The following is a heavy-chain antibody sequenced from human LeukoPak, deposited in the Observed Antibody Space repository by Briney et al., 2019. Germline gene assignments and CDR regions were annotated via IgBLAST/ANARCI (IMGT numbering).Heavy chain of an antibody. CDR3: AKDLNYGDLLDY. Sequence: GGSLRLSCAASGFTVSSNYMSWVRQAPGKGLEWVSVIYSGGSTYYADSVKGRFTISRDNSKNTPYLQMNSLRAEDTAVYYCAKDLNYGDLLDYWGQGTLVTVSS. CDR2: IYSGGST. V-gene: IGHV3-53*01. D-gene: IGHD4-17*01. CDR1: GFTVSSNY. J-gene: IGHJ4*02.